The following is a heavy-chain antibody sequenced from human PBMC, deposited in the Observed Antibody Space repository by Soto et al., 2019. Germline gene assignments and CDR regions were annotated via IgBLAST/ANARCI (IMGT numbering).Heavy chain of an antibody. J-gene: IGHJ6*02. CDR3: ARSRGGYSSGWYTLYYYYYGMDV. CDR2: INHSGST. D-gene: IGHD6-19*01. CDR1: GGSFSGYY. Sequence: SETLSLTCAGYGGSFSGYYWSLIRQPPGKGLEWIGEINHSGSTNYNPSLKSRVTISVDTSKNQFSLKLSSVTAADTAVYYCARSRGGYSSGWYTLYYYYYGMDVWGQGTTVTVSS. V-gene: IGHV4-34*01.